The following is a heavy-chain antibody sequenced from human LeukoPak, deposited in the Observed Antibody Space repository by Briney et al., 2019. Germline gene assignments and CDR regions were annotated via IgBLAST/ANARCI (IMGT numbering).Heavy chain of an antibody. D-gene: IGHD5-18*01. CDR1: GGTFSSYA. CDR2: IIPIFGTA. Sequence: SSVKVSYKASGGTFSSYAISWVRQAPGQGLEWMVRIIPIFGTANYAQKFQGRVTITTDESTSTAYMELSSLRSEDTAVYYCATVGGYSYGFWFDPWGQGTLVTVSS. CDR3: ATVGGYSYGFWFDP. V-gene: IGHV1-69*05. J-gene: IGHJ5*02.